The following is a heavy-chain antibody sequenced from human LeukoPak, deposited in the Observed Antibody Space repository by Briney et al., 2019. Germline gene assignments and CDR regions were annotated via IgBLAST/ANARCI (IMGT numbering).Heavy chain of an antibody. CDR2: IIPIFGTA. Sequence: SVKVSCKASGGTFSSYAISWVRQAPGQGLEWTGRIIPIFGTANYAQKFQGRVTITTDESTSTAYMELSSLRSEDTAVYYCARDGGYSYGYSTFDYWGQGTLVTVSS. J-gene: IGHJ4*02. CDR1: GGTFSSYA. V-gene: IGHV1-69*05. D-gene: IGHD5-18*01. CDR3: ARDGGYSYGYSTFDY.